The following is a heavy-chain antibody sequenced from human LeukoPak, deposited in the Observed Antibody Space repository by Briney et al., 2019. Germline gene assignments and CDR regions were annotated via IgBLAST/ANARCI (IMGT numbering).Heavy chain of an antibody. V-gene: IGHV3-21*04. D-gene: IGHD1-26*01. J-gene: IGHJ4*02. CDR3: AKDFRGAGPTPY. CDR2: ISSGSSYT. Sequence: GGSLRLSCAASGFTFSTYSMTWVRQAPGKGLEWVSCISSGSSYTYYVDSVKGRFTISRDNAKNSLYLQMNSLRAEDTAVYYCAKDFRGAGPTPYWGQGTLVTVSS. CDR1: GFTFSTYS.